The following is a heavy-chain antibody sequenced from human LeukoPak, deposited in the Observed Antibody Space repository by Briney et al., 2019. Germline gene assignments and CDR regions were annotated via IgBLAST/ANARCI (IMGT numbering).Heavy chain of an antibody. J-gene: IGHJ2*01. D-gene: IGHD2-8*02. V-gene: IGHV4-4*07. CDR3: ARSRVGYCTGGVCPWYFDL. Sequence: PSETPSLTCTVSGGSISSYYWSWIRQPAGKGLEWIGRIYTSGSTNYNPSLKSRVTMSVDTSKNQFSLKLSSVTAADTAVYYCARSRVGYCTGGVCPWYFDLWGRGTLVTVSS. CDR2: IYTSGST. CDR1: GGSISSYY.